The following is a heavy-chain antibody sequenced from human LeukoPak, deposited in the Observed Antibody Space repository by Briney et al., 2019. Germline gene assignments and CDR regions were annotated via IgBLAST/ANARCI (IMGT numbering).Heavy chain of an antibody. CDR2: IYYSRST. CDR3: ARRYDFWSGYYNWFGP. D-gene: IGHD3-3*01. CDR1: GGSISSSSYY. Sequence: SETLSLTCTVSGGSISSSSYYWGWVRQPPGKGLEWIGSIYYSRSTYYNPSLKSRVTISVDTSKHQFSLKLSSVTAADTAVYYCARRYDFWSGYYNWFGPWGQGTLVTVSS. J-gene: IGHJ5*02. V-gene: IGHV4-39*01.